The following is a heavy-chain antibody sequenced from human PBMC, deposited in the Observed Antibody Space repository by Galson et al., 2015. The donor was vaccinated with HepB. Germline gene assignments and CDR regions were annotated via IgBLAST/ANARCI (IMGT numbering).Heavy chain of an antibody. CDR3: VKGDVAYTSSSGGFHY. V-gene: IGHV3-30*18. CDR1: GFNFRNYG. J-gene: IGHJ4*02. Sequence: SLRLSCAASGFNFRNYGMHWVRQAPGKGLEWLGVVSYDGKKENYADFVKGRFSISRDNFNNRVYLQLNSLRQDDSALYYSVKGDVAYTSSSGGFHYWGQGTRVSVSS. CDR2: VSYDGKKE. D-gene: IGHD6-6*01.